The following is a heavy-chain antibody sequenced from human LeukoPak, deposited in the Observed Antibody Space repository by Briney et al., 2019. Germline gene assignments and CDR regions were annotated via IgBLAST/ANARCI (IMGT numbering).Heavy chain of an antibody. CDR3: TRDRRKGAPNNDY. J-gene: IGHJ4*02. Sequence: GGSLRLSCAASGFTFRSLAMNWVRQAPGKGLEWVGFIRSKAYGGTTEYAASVKGRFTISRDDSKSIAYLQMNSLKTEDTAVYYCTRDRRKGAPNNDYWGQGTLVTVSS. CDR2: IRSKAYGGTT. CDR1: GFTFRSLA. V-gene: IGHV3-49*04.